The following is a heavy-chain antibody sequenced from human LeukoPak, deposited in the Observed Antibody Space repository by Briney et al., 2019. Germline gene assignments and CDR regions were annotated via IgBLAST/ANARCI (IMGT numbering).Heavy chain of an antibody. CDR2: IYPGDSDT. J-gene: IGHJ4*02. CDR3: ARQVRGYCSGGSCYGRALDY. D-gene: IGHD2-15*01. Sequence: GASLEISCKGSGYSFTSYWIGWGRPVPGKGLEGMGIIYPGDSDTRYSPSFQGQVTISADKSISTAYLQWSSLKASDTAMYYCARQVRGYCSGGSCYGRALDYWGQGTLVTVSS. V-gene: IGHV5-51*01. CDR1: GYSFTSYW.